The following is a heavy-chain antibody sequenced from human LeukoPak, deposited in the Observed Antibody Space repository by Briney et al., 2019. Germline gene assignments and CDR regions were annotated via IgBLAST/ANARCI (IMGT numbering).Heavy chain of an antibody. J-gene: IGHJ5*01. D-gene: IGHD6-19*01. Sequence: GGSLRLSCAASGFSFNKYWMNWVRQAPGKGLEWVATISQDGSQKYLADFVKGRFTISRDNGRNSLYLQMSSLRGDDTAIYYFVRSKVVAEAGKSWFDPWGQGTRVTVTS. CDR2: ISQDGSQK. CDR1: GFSFNKYW. CDR3: VRSKVVAEAGKSWFDP. V-gene: IGHV3-7*01.